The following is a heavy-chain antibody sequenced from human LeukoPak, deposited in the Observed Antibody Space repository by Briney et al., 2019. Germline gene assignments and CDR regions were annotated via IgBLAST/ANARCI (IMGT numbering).Heavy chain of an antibody. V-gene: IGHV3-7*01. CDR1: GLLFSNYW. Sequence: GSLSLSCAASGLLFSNYWMTWVRQAPGKGLEWVANINQDGSEKYYVDSEKGRFTISRDNAKNSVFLQMNSLRAEDTAVYYCASGDYMDYWGQGTLVTVSS. CDR3: ASGDYMDY. J-gene: IGHJ4*02. D-gene: IGHD3-16*01. CDR2: INQDGSEK.